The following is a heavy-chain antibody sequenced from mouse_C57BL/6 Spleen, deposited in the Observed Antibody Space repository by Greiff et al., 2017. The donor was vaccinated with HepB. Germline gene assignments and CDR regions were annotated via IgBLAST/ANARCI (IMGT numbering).Heavy chain of an antibody. CDR3: ARWDGNYVAWFAY. Sequence: VQLQQSGPELVKPGASVKISCKASGYTFTDYYMNWVKQSHGKSLEWIGDINPNNGGTSYNQKFKGKATLTVDKSSSTAYMELRSLTSEDSAVYYCARWDGNYVAWFAYWGQGTLVTVSA. V-gene: IGHV1-26*01. D-gene: IGHD2-1*01. CDR1: GYTFTDYY. J-gene: IGHJ3*01. CDR2: INPNNGGT.